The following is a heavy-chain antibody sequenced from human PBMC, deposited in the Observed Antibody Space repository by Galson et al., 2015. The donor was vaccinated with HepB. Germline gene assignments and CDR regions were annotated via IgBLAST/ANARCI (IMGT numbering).Heavy chain of an antibody. Sequence: SLRLSCAASGFTFSSYGMHWVRQAPGKGLEWVAVISYDGSNKYYADSVKGRFTISRDNSKNTLYLQMNSLGAEDTAVYYCAKVSSSRGGLGDDNWFDPWGQGTLVTVSS. CDR2: ISYDGSNK. J-gene: IGHJ5*02. CDR1: GFTFSSYG. D-gene: IGHD5-24*01. CDR3: AKVSSSRGGLGDDNWFDP. V-gene: IGHV3-30*18.